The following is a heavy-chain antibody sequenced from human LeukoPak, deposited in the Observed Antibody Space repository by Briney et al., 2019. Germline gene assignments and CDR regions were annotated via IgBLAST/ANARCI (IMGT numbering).Heavy chain of an antibody. J-gene: IGHJ4*02. Sequence: GASVKVSCKASGGTFSSYAISWVRQAPGQGLEWMGWINPNSGGTNYAQKFQGRVTMTRDTSISTAYMELSRLRSDDTAVYYCARGKVRFGELSYWGQGTLVTVSS. CDR1: GGTFSSYA. CDR2: INPNSGGT. CDR3: ARGKVRFGELSY. V-gene: IGHV1-2*02. D-gene: IGHD3-10*01.